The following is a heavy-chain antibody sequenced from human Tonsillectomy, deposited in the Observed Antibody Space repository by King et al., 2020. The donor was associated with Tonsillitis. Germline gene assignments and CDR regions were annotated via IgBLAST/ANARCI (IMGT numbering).Heavy chain of an antibody. CDR3: TVTTFRFAFDI. D-gene: IGHD3-16*01. CDR1: GYTFTSYD. V-gene: IGHV1-8*02. Sequence: VQLVESGAEVKKPGASVKVPCKASGYTFTSYDINWVRQATGQGREWMGWMNPNSGNTGYAQKFQGRVTMTRNTSISTAYMELSSLGSEDAAVYYCTVTTFRFAFDIWGQGTMVTVSS. CDR2: MNPNSGNT. J-gene: IGHJ3*02.